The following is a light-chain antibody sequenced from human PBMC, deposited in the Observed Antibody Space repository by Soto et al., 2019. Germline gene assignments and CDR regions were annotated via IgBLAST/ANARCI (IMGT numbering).Light chain of an antibody. J-gene: IGLJ1*01. CDR3: QSYDTSLSGSYV. CDR1: SSNIGAGYD. Sequence: QSVLPQPPSVSWAPGQRVTISCTWSSSNIGAGYDVHWYQQFPGTAPKLLIYGNINRPSGVPDRFSGSKSGTSASLAITGLQAEYEADYCCQSYDTSLSGSYVFGTGTKLTVL. V-gene: IGLV1-40*01. CDR2: GNI.